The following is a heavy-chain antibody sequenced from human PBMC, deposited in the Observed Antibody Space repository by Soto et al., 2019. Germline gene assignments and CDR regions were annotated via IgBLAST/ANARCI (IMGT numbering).Heavy chain of an antibody. J-gene: IGHJ4*02. CDR1: GGSISSGGYY. D-gene: IGHD3-10*01. Sequence: SETLSLTCTVSGGSISSGGYYWSWIRQHPGKGLEWIGYIYYSGSTYYNPSLKSRVTVSVDTSKNQFSLKLSSVTAADTAVYYCASLPYGSGIHYFDYWGQGTLVTVSS. CDR3: ASLPYGSGIHYFDY. V-gene: IGHV4-31*03. CDR2: IYYSGST.